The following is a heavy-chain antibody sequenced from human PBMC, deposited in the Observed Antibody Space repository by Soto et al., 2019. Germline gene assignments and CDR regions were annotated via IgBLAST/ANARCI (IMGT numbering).Heavy chain of an antibody. J-gene: IGHJ5*02. Sequence: ASVKVSCKASGYTFTSYGISWVRQAPGQGLEWMGWISAYNGNTNYAQKLQGRVTMTTDTSTSTAYMELRSLRSDDTAVYYCARVRRAKYYDILTGYYPKPLWGDDWFDPWGQGTLVTVSS. CDR3: ARVRRAKYYDILTGYYPKPLWGDDWFDP. D-gene: IGHD3-9*01. CDR1: GYTFTSYG. V-gene: IGHV1-18*01. CDR2: ISAYNGNT.